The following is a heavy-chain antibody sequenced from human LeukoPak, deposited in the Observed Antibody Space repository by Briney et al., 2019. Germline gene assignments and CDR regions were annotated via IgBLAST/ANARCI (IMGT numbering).Heavy chain of an antibody. CDR3: ARVLAAAGTGAFDI. CDR1: SGSISSYY. Sequence: SETLSLTCTVSSGSISSYYWSWIRHPPGKGLEWIGYIYYSGSTNYNPPLKSRVTISVDTSKNQFSLKLSSVTAADTAVYYCARVLAAAGTGAFDIWGQGTMVTVSS. D-gene: IGHD6-13*01. J-gene: IGHJ3*02. V-gene: IGHV4-59*12. CDR2: IYYSGST.